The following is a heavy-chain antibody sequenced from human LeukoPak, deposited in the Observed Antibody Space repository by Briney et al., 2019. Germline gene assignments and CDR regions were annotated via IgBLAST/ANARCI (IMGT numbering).Heavy chain of an antibody. CDR3: AKHPIHYYYGMDV. J-gene: IGHJ6*02. Sequence: GGSLRLSCAASGFTFSSYAMSWVRQAPGKGLEWVSAISGSGGSTYYADSVKGRFTISRDNSKNTLYLQMNSLRAENTAVYYCAKHPIHYYYGMDVWGQGTTVTVSS. CDR2: ISGSGGST. V-gene: IGHV3-23*01. CDR1: GFTFSSYA.